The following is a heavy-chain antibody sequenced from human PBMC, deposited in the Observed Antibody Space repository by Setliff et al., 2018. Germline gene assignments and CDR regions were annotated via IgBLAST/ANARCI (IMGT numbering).Heavy chain of an antibody. D-gene: IGHD6-13*01. CDR2: ISGTDSNT. CDR3: ARDQARWLVAAGAFDY. CDR1: GFTFNNYA. V-gene: IGHV3-23*01. J-gene: IGHJ4*02. Sequence: PGGSLRLSCAASGFTFNNYAMNWVRQAPGKGLEWVSTISGTDSNTDYADSVKGRFTISRDNSINTVFLQMDSLRAEDTAIYYCARDQARWLVAAGAFDYWGQGVRGTVPQ.